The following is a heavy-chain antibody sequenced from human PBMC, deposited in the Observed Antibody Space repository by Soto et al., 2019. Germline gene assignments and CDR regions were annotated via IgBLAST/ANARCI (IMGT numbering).Heavy chain of an antibody. CDR3: ARDLEVGGSYGNFDY. CDR1: GGSISSSNW. CDR2: IYHSGST. Sequence: QVQLQESGPGLVKPSGTLSLTCAVSGGSISSSNWWSWVRQPPGKGLEWIGEIYHSGSTNYNPSLKRRVTLSVDKSKNQFSLKLSSVTAADTAVYYCARDLEVGGSYGNFDYWGQGTLVTVSS. J-gene: IGHJ4*02. V-gene: IGHV4-4*02. D-gene: IGHD1-26*01.